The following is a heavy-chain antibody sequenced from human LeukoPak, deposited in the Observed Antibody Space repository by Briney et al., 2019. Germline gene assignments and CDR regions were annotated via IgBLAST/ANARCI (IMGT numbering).Heavy chain of an antibody. CDR2: IYYSGST. CDR1: GGSISSGDYY. CDR3: ARFAGWMSRPRIDY. V-gene: IGHV4-30-4*08. Sequence: PSQTLSLTCTVSGGSISSGDYYWSWIRQPPGKGLEWIGYIYYSGSTYYNPSLKSRVTISVDTSKNQFSLNLSSVTAADTAVYYCARFAGWMSRPRIDYWGQGTLVTVSS. D-gene: IGHD6-19*01. J-gene: IGHJ4*02.